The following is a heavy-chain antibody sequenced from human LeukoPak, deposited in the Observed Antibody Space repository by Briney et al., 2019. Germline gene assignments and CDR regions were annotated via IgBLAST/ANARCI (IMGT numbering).Heavy chain of an antibody. CDR3: ASEPTRVLYYSDSSGCYNG. Sequence: GASVKVSCKASGDTFTSYAISWVRQAPGQGLEWMGRIIPILGIANYAQKFQGRVTITADKSTSTAYMELSSLRSEDTAVYYCASEPTRVLYYSDSSGCYNGWGQGTLVTVSS. J-gene: IGHJ4*02. D-gene: IGHD3-22*01. V-gene: IGHV1-69*04. CDR2: IIPILGIA. CDR1: GDTFTSYA.